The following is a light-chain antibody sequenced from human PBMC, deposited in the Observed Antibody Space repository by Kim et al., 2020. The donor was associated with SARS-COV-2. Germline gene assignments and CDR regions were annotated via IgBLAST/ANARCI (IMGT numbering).Light chain of an antibody. Sequence: SPGERAAPPCRASQSVGSILAWYQKKPGQAPRLLIYGASTRATGIPARFSGRGSGTEFTPTISSVQSEELAVYYCQQNNNAPAWTFGQGTKVDSK. J-gene: IGKJ1*01. V-gene: IGKV3-15*01. CDR1: QSVGSI. CDR2: GAS. CDR3: QQNNNAPAWT.